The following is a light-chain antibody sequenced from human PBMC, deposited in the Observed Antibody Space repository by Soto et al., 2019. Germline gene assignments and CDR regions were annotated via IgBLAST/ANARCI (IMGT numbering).Light chain of an antibody. Sequence: QSALTQPPSASGSPGQSVTISCTGTSSDVGGYNYVSWYQQHPGKAPKLMIYEVSKRPSGVPDRFSGSKSGNTASLTVSGLQAEDEDDYYCSSDAGSNVFGTGTKLTVL. CDR2: EVS. J-gene: IGLJ1*01. CDR1: SSDVGGYNY. V-gene: IGLV2-8*01. CDR3: SSDAGSNV.